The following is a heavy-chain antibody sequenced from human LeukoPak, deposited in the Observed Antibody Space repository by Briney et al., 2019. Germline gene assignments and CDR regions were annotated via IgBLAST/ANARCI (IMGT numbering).Heavy chain of an antibody. CDR2: IYYSGST. V-gene: IGHV4-39*07. CDR3: ARVTGLGGYYYYMDV. CDR1: GGSISSSSYY. J-gene: IGHJ6*03. Sequence: SETLSLTCTVSGGSISSSSYYWGWIRQPPGKGLEWIGSIYYSGSTYYNPSLKSRVTISVDTSKNQFSLKLSSVTAADTAVYYCARVTGLGGYYYYMDVWGKGTTVTVSS. D-gene: IGHD1-14*01.